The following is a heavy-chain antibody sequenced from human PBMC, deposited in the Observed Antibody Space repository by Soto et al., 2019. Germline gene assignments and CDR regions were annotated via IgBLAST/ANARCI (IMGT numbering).Heavy chain of an antibody. D-gene: IGHD6-13*01. CDR1: GYTFTSYG. Sequence: QVQLVQSGAEVKKPGASVKVSCKASGYTFTSYGISWVRQAPGQGLEWMGWISAYNGNTNYAQKLQGRVTMTTDTSTSTAYMELRSLRSDATAVYYCARDLAHQQLKGADAFDIWGQGTMDTVSS. CDR3: ARDLAHQQLKGADAFDI. J-gene: IGHJ3*02. V-gene: IGHV1-18*01. CDR2: ISAYNGNT.